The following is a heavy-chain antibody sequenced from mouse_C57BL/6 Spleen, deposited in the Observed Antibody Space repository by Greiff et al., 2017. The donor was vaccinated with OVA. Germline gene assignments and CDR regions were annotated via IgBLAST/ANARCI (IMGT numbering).Heavy chain of an antibody. CDR1: GFNIKDDY. CDR3: TTSITTVVARGY. D-gene: IGHD1-1*01. Sequence: EVQGVESGAELVRPGASVKLSCTASGFNIKDDYMHWVKQRPEQGLEWIGWIDPENGDTEYASKFQGKATITADTSSNTAYLQLSSLTSEDTAVYYCTTSITTVVARGYWGQGTTLTVSS. J-gene: IGHJ2*01. V-gene: IGHV14-4*01. CDR2: IDPENGDT.